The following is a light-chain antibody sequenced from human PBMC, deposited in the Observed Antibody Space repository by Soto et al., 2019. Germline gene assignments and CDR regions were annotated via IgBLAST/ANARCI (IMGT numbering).Light chain of an antibody. CDR1: SSDVGNSNG. CDR2: DVN. J-gene: IGLJ1*01. V-gene: IGLV2-18*02. Sequence: QSVLTQPPSVSGSPGQSVAISCTGTSSDVGNSNGVSWYHQPPGTAPKLMIYDVNNRPSGVPDRFSGPKSGNTASLTISGLQAEDEGDYYCSSYTSSSTYVFVTGTKVTVL. CDR3: SSYTSSSTYV.